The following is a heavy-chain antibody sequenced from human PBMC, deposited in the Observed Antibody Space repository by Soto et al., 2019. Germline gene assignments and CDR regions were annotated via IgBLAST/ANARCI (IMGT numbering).Heavy chain of an antibody. CDR2: ISGTGGST. J-gene: IGHJ4*02. CDR1: GFSFSSYA. D-gene: IGHD2-21*02. CDR3: AKDDCFDY. V-gene: IGHV3-23*01. Sequence: PGGSLRLSCAASGFSFSSYAMSWVRQTPGKGLEWVSAISGTGGSTYYADSVQGRFTISRDNSENTLYLRMNSLRAEDTAVYYCAKDDCFDYWGQGTLVTVSS.